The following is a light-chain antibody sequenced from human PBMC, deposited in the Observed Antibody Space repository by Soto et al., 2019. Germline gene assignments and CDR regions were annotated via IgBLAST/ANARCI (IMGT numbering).Light chain of an antibody. Sequence: QSVLTQPPSVSGAPGQRVTISCTGSSSNIGAGYDVHWYQQLPGTPPKLLIYGNSNRPSGVPDRISGPKSGTSASLAITGLQAEDEADYYCQSYDSSLSGYVVFGGGTKLTVL. V-gene: IGLV1-40*01. J-gene: IGLJ2*01. CDR1: SSNIGAGYD. CDR2: GNS. CDR3: QSYDSSLSGYVV.